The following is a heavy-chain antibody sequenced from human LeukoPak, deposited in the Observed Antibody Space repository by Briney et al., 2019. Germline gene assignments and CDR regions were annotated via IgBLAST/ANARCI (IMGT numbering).Heavy chain of an antibody. V-gene: IGHV3-23*01. J-gene: IGHJ6*03. CDR3: AKGGSYYYYYYMDV. Sequence: GGSLRLSCAASGFTFSSYAMSWVRQAPGKGLEWVSAISGSGDITYYADSVKGRFTISRDNSKNTLYLQINSLRAEDTAVYYCAKGGSYYYYYYMDVWAKGPRSPSP. CDR1: GFTFSSYA. CDR2: ISGSGDIT. D-gene: IGHD3-16*01.